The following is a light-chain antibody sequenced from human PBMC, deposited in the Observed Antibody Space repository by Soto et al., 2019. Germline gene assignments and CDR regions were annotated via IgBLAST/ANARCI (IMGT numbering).Light chain of an antibody. Sequence: EVVMTQSPATLSVSTGEKATLSCRASQSVSNNLAWFQQKPGQVPRLLIYGASNRATGVSARFSGSGSGTEFTLTISSLQSEDFAVYYCQQYNNWPPWTFGQGTKVDIK. CDR1: QSVSNN. V-gene: IGKV3-15*01. CDR2: GAS. J-gene: IGKJ1*01. CDR3: QQYNNWPPWT.